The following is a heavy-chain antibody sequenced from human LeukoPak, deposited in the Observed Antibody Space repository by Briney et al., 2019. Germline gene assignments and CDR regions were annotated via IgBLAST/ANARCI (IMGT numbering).Heavy chain of an antibody. D-gene: IGHD6-13*01. V-gene: IGHV4-38-2*02. CDR3: ARAARSSSWVHAYYFDY. Sequence: SETLSLTCTVSGYSISSGYYWGWIRQPPGKGLEWIGSIYHSGSTYYNPSLKGRVTISVDTSKNQFSLKLSSVTAADTAVYYCARAARSSSWVHAYYFDYWGQGTLVTVSS. CDR1: GYSISSGYY. CDR2: IYHSGST. J-gene: IGHJ4*02.